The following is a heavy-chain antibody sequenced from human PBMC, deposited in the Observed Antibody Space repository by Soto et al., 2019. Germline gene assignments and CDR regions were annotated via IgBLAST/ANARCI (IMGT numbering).Heavy chain of an antibody. Sequence: ASVKFSCKASGGTFNDYAINWVRQAPGQGLEWMGGIIPLFGAPNYAQKFQGRVTITADESTSTAYMELSSLRSEDTAVYYCARMYYHDSSGYSSDYWGQGTQVTVSS. CDR2: IIPLFGAP. D-gene: IGHD3-22*01. CDR1: GGTFNDYA. J-gene: IGHJ4*02. V-gene: IGHV1-69*13. CDR3: ARMYYHDSSGYSSDY.